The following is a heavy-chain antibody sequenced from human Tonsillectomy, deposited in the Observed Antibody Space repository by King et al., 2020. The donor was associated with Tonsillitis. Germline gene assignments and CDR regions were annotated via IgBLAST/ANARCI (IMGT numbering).Heavy chain of an antibody. CDR2: IPYDGSNK. CDR3: TSVIDY. CDR1: EFTFSSFA. J-gene: IGHJ4*02. Sequence: VQLVESGGDVVQPGRSLRLSCAASEFTFSSFAMHWVRQAPGKGLEWVAVIPYDGSNKYYADSVKGRFTIPRDNSKNTLYLQMNSLRAEDTAVYYCTSVIDYWGQGTLVTVSS. V-gene: IGHV3-30*04.